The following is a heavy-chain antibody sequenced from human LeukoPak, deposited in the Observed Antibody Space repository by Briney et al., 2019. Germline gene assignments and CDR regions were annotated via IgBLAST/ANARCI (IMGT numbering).Heavy chain of an antibody. CDR1: GFTFSSYS. Sequence: GGSLRLSCAASGFTFSSYSMNWVRQAPGKGLEWVSYISSSSSTIYYADSVKGRFTISRDNSKNTLYLQMNSLRAEDTAAYYCAKEFQVGADWGQGTLVTVSS. V-gene: IGHV3-48*01. D-gene: IGHD1-26*01. CDR3: AKEFQVGAD. CDR2: ISSSSSTI. J-gene: IGHJ4*02.